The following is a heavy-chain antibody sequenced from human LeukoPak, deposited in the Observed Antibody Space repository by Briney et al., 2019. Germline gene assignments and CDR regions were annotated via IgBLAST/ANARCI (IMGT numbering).Heavy chain of an antibody. V-gene: IGHV1-2*02. J-gene: IGHJ4*02. CDR3: ARGPMTTGDY. CDR2: INPNSGGT. CDR1: GYTFTGYY. Sequence: ASVKVSCKASGYTFTGYYMHWVRQAPGQGLEWMGWINPNSGGTNYAQEFQGRVTMTRDTSISTAYMELSRLRSDDTAVYYCARGPMTTGDYWGQGTQVTVSS. D-gene: IGHD1-1*01.